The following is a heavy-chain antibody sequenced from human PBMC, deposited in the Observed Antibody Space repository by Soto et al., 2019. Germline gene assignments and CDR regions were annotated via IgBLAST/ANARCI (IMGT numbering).Heavy chain of an antibody. CDR1: GGSISSYY. J-gene: IGHJ6*03. V-gene: IGHV4-59*01. Sequence: PSETLSLTCTVSGGSISSYYWSWIRQPPGKGLEWIGYIYYSGSTNYNPSLKSRVTISVDTSKNQFSLKLSSVTAADTAVYYCARAAYYYGSGGKPMEVWGKGTTVTVSS. CDR2: IYYSGST. CDR3: ARAAYYYGSGGKPMEV. D-gene: IGHD3-10*01.